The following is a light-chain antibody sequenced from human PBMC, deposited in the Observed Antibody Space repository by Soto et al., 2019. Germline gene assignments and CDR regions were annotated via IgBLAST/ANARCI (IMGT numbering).Light chain of an antibody. Sequence: EIVMTQSPATLSVSPGERATLSYRASQTISSNLAWYQQKPGQAPRLLIHGASTRATGVPARFSGSGSGTEFTLTISSLQSEDLAVYYCQQYHNWPPQYTFGQGTKLQIK. CDR3: QQYHNWPPQYT. V-gene: IGKV3-15*01. CDR1: QTISSN. CDR2: GAS. J-gene: IGKJ2*01.